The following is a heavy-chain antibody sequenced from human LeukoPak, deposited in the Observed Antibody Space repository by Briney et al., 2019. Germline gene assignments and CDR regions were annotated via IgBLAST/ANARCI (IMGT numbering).Heavy chain of an antibody. CDR3: ARDNAGYWAFDI. J-gene: IGHJ3*02. Sequence: GGSLRLSCAASGFIFSTYYMHWVRQAPGKGLEWVTIISYDGGNKYYADSVKGRFTISRDNAKNSLYLQMNSLRAEDTAVYYCARDNAGYWAFDIWGQGTMVTVSS. V-gene: IGHV3-30-3*01. D-gene: IGHD1-26*01. CDR1: GFIFSTYY. CDR2: ISYDGGNK.